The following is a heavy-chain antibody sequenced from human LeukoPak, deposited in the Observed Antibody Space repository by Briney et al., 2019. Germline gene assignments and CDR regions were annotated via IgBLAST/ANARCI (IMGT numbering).Heavy chain of an antibody. CDR2: INPNGGTT. Sequence: ASVKVCCKASGYTFTTYFINWVRQAPGQGLEWMGVINPNGGTTKSAQEFQGRVTMTRDTSTSTVYMELNSLRSDDTAVYYCARAMTTFGAPIPVYWGQGTLVTVSS. CDR1: GYTFTTYF. D-gene: IGHD3-3*01. J-gene: IGHJ4*02. V-gene: IGHV1-46*01. CDR3: ARAMTTFGAPIPVY.